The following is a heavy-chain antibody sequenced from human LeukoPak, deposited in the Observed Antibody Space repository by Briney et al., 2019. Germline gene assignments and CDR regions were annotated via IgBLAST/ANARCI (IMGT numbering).Heavy chain of an antibody. CDR3: ARDKAVTTELTQYFQH. D-gene: IGHD4-11*01. V-gene: IGHV1-18*01. Sequence: ASVKVSCKTSGYTFANYGVSWGRQAPGQGLGWRGWLSAYNGYTNYAQKLQVRVTMTTDTSTSTAYMELRSLTSDDTAVYYCARDKAVTTELTQYFQHWGQGTLVTVSS. J-gene: IGHJ1*01. CDR1: GYTFANYG. CDR2: LSAYNGYT.